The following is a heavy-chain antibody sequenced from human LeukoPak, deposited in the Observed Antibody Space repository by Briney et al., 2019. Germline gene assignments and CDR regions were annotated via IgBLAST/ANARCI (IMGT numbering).Heavy chain of an antibody. CDR2: IGTSSSTT. V-gene: IGHV3-48*01. D-gene: IGHD6-25*01. J-gene: IGHJ6*03. CDR3: ARFAAGGSYYYYMDV. CDR1: GFTFSTYT. Sequence: GGSLRLSCAASGFTFSTYTMNRVRQPPGKGLEWVSNIGTSSSTTYYADSVKGRFTISRDNAKISLYLQMNSLRVDDTAVYYCARFAAGGSYYYYMDVWGKGTTVTVSS.